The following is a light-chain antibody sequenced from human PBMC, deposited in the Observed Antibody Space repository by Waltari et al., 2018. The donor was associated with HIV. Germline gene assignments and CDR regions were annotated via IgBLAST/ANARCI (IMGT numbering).Light chain of an antibody. CDR3: ATWDDTLSGPV. Sequence: QSVLTQAPSASGTPGQRVTISCSGRSSNIGRNYVYWYHQFPGTAPKLLIYRNNQRPSGVPDRFSGSKSGTSASLAISGLRSEDEADYYCATWDDTLSGPVFGGGTKLTVL. CDR1: SSNIGRNY. J-gene: IGLJ2*01. V-gene: IGLV1-47*01. CDR2: RNN.